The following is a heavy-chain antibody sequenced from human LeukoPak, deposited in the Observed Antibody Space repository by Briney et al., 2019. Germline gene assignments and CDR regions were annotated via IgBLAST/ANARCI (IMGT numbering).Heavy chain of an antibody. V-gene: IGHV4-30-4*01. CDR3: ARDQVVREENRPNYYYGMDV. CDR2: IYYSGST. J-gene: IGHJ6*02. D-gene: IGHD4-23*01. Sequence: SQTLSLTCTVSGGSISSGDYYWSWIRQPPGKGLEWIGYIYYSGSTYYNPSLKSRVTISVDTSKNQFSLKLSSVTAADTAVYYCARDQVVREENRPNYYYGMDVWGQGTTVTVSS. CDR1: GGSISSGDYY.